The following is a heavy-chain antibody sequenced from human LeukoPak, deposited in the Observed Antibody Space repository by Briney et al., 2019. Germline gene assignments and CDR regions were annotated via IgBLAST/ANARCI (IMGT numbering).Heavy chain of an antibody. V-gene: IGHV4-59*01. D-gene: IGHD6-13*01. CDR3: ARGVYIAAAQYGY. CDR2: IYYSGTT. Sequence: SETLSLTCTVSGGSISSYYWSWIRQPPGKGLEWIGYIYYSGTTNYNPSLKGRVTISVDTSKNQFSLKLSSVTAADTTVYYCARGVYIAAAQYGYWGQGTLVTVSS. J-gene: IGHJ4*02. CDR1: GGSISSYY.